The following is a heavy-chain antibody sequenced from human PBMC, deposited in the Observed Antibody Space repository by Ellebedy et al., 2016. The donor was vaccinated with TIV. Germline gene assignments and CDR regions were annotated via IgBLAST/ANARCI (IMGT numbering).Heavy chain of an antibody. CDR1: GVTFSPYS. Sequence: PGGSLRLSCETSGVTFSPYSMSRVRQAPGKGLVWVSRINRDGRVTNYADSVKGRFTISRDNAQNSLYLQMNSLRAEDTAVYYCANLWEYGYWGQGILVTVSS. D-gene: IGHD1-26*01. V-gene: IGHV3-74*01. J-gene: IGHJ4*02. CDR3: ANLWEYGY. CDR2: INRDGRVT.